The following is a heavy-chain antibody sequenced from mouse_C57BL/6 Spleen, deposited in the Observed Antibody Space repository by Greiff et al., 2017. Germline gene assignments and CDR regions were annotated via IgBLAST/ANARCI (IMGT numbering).Heavy chain of an antibody. CDR2: ISSGGSYT. CDR3: ARSPFITTVVAPYWYFDV. J-gene: IGHJ1*03. V-gene: IGHV5-6*01. D-gene: IGHD1-1*01. CDR1: GFTFSSYG. Sequence: EVQVVESGGDLVKPGGSLKLSCAASGFTFSSYGMSWVRQTPDKRLEWVATISSGGSYTYYPDSVKGRFTISRDNAKNTLYLQMSSLKSEDTAMYYCARSPFITTVVAPYWYFDVWGTGTTVTVSS.